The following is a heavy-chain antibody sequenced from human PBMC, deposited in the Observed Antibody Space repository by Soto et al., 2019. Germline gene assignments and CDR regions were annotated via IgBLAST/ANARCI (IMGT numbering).Heavy chain of an antibody. Sequence: SETLSLTCTVSGGSMISYYWSWIRQPPGRGLEWIGFIYYAGSTKYNPSLKSRVTISVDTSKNQFSLKLSSVTAADTAVYYCARGMGDMSGSLNYFDYWGQGTLVTVSS. CDR2: IYYAGST. D-gene: IGHD3-10*01. V-gene: IGHV4-59*01. CDR1: GGSMISYY. J-gene: IGHJ4*02. CDR3: ARGMGDMSGSLNYFDY.